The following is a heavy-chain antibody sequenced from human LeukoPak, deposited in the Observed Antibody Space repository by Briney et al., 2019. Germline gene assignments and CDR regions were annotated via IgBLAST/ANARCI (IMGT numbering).Heavy chain of an antibody. Sequence: PGGSLRLSCAASGFTFSSYAMSWVRQAPGKGLEWVAGIGGSGGDTYYADSVRGRFTISTDNSKNTLYLQMNSLRAEDSAAYYCARDLRYCTTAACYYSGMDVWGQGTTVTVSS. J-gene: IGHJ6*02. CDR3: ARDLRYCTTAACYYSGMDV. CDR1: GFTFSSYA. D-gene: IGHD2-8*01. CDR2: IGGSGGDT. V-gene: IGHV3-23*01.